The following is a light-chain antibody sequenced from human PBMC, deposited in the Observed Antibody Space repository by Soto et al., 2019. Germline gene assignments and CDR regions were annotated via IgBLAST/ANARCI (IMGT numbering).Light chain of an antibody. V-gene: IGKV3-20*01. CDR3: PQYGDSTPT. J-gene: IGKJ1*01. CDR2: GAS. Sequence: EIVLTQSPGTLSLSTGERDTLSCRASQSIGGFLAWYQQRPGQAPRLLISGASSRATGIPDRFSGSGAETDCTLTISRLEHDDFAVYHCPQYGDSTPTFGQGTKVDIK. CDR1: QSIGGF.